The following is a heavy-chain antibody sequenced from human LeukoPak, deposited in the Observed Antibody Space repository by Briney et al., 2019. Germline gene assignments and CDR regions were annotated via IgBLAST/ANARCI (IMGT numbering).Heavy chain of an antibody. CDR1: GGSISSSSYY. CDR2: IYYSGST. CDR3: ARLFHGFDY. V-gene: IGHV4-61*05. J-gene: IGHJ4*02. Sequence: SETLSLTCTVSGGSISSSSYYWTWIRQPPGKGLEWIGYIYYSGSTNYNPSLKSRVTISVDTSKNQFSLRLSSVTAADTAVYYCARLFHGFDYWGQGTLVTVSS.